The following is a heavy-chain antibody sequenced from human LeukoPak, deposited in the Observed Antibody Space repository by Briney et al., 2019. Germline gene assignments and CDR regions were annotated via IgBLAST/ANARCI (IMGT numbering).Heavy chain of an antibody. CDR2: IYYSGST. Sequence: SETLSLTCTVSGGSISSFYWTWIRQPPGKGLEWIGYIYYSGSTNYNPSLKSRVTISVDTSKNKFSLKLSSVTAADTAVYYCARGYCSGGSCYDAFDIWGQGTMVTVSS. J-gene: IGHJ3*02. V-gene: IGHV4-59*01. D-gene: IGHD2-15*01. CDR1: GGSISSFY. CDR3: ARGYCSGGSCYDAFDI.